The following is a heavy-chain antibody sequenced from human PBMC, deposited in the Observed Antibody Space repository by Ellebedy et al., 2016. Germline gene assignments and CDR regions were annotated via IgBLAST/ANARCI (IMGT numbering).Heavy chain of an antibody. CDR3: ARDRGGYGAWFDP. V-gene: IGHV4-30-4*01. J-gene: IGHJ5*02. CDR1: GGSMSSGDYY. D-gene: IGHD3-16*01. CDR2: IYYSGST. Sequence: SETLSLTXTVPGGSMSSGDYYWSWIRQPPGKGLEWIGYIYYSGSTYYNPSLKSRVTISVDTSKNQFSLNLISVTAADTAVYYCARDRGGYGAWFDPWGQGTLVTVSS.